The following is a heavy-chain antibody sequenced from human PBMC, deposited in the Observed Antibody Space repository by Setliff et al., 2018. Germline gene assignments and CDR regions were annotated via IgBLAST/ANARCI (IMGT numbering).Heavy chain of an antibody. Sequence: GGSLRLSCAGSGFTFAAYSFTWVRQAPGKGLEFVSGIIQGGNTYYADSVKGRFTISRDNSKSSVFLHINSVTAEDTAIYYCAKDRVNDGVWDFDSWGPGILVTLSS. CDR3: AKDRVNDGVWDFDS. CDR1: GFTFAAYS. D-gene: IGHD2-8*01. CDR2: IIQGGNT. J-gene: IGHJ4*02. V-gene: IGHV3-23*01.